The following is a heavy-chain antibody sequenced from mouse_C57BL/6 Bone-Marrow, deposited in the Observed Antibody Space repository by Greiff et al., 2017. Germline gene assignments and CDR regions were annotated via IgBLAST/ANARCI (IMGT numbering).Heavy chain of an antibody. V-gene: IGHV1-64*01. CDR2: IHPNSGST. D-gene: IGHD2-4*01. CDR1: GYTFTSYW. J-gene: IGHJ3*01. CDR3: ARSTMITRCAY. Sequence: QVQLKQPGAELVKPGASVKLSCKASGYTFTSYWMHWVKQRPGQGLEWIGMIHPNSGSTNYNEKFKSKATLTVDKSSSTAYMQLSSLTSEDSAVYYCARSTMITRCAYWGQGTLVTVSA.